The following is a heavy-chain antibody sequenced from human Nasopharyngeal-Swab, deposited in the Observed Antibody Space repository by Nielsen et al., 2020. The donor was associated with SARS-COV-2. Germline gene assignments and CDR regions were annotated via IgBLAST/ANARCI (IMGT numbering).Heavy chain of an antibody. J-gene: IGHJ4*02. CDR1: GFTFSSYV. D-gene: IGHD4-17*01. CDR2: IWYDGSNK. CDR3: ARDGPYGDLDY. Sequence: GESLKISCAASGFTFSSYVMHWVRQAPGKGLEWVAVIWYDGSNKYYADSVKGRFTISRDNSKNTLYLQMSSLRAEDTAVYYCARDGPYGDLDYWGQGTLVTVSS. V-gene: IGHV3-33*08.